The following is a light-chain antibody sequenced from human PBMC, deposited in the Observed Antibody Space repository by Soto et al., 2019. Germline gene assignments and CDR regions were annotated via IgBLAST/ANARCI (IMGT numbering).Light chain of an antibody. CDR2: DAS. CDR1: QSVSSY. V-gene: IGKV3-11*01. Sequence: EIVLTQSPATLSLSPGERATLSCRASQSVSSYLAWYKQKPGQAPRLLIYDASNRATGIPARFSGSGSGTDFTLTISSLEPEDFAVYYCQQRSNWPRFTFGPGTKVDIK. J-gene: IGKJ3*01. CDR3: QQRSNWPRFT.